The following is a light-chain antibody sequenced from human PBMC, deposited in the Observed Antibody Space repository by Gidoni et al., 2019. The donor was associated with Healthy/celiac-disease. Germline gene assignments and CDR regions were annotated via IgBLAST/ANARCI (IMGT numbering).Light chain of an antibody. J-gene: IGKJ5*01. CDR1: QSVSSN. V-gene: IGKV3-15*01. CDR3: QQYNNWPTT. Sequence: EILMTHSPATLSVSPGGRATLSRRASQSVSSNLSWYQQKPVQAPRLLIYGASTRATGIPARFSGSGSGTEFTLTISSLQSEDFAVYYCQQYNNWPTTFXQXTRLEIK. CDR2: GAS.